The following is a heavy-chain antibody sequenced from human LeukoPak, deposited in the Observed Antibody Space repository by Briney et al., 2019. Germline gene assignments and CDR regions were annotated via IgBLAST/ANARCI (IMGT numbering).Heavy chain of an antibody. V-gene: IGHV3-21*01. CDR1: GFTFSSYS. CDR2: ISSSSRYI. J-gene: IGHJ4*02. D-gene: IGHD3-22*01. CDR3: ARGEYYDSSGYYYRGDY. Sequence: GGSLRLSCAASGFTFSSYSMYWVRQAPGKGLEWVSSISSSSRYIYYADSVKGRSTISRDNAKNSLYLQMNSLRAADTAVYYCARGEYYDSSGYYYRGDYWGQGTLVTVSS.